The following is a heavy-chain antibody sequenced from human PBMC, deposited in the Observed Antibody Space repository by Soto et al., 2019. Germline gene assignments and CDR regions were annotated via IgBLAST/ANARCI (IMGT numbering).Heavy chain of an antibody. Sequence: GGSLRLSCAASGFTFSSYAMSWVRQAPGKGLEWVSAISGSGGSTYYADSVKGRFTISRDNSKNTLYLQMNSLRAEDTAVYYCAKEGYSSVVVAAGNAFDIWGQGTMVTVSS. V-gene: IGHV3-23*01. CDR1: GFTFSSYA. CDR3: AKEGYSSVVVAAGNAFDI. CDR2: ISGSGGST. D-gene: IGHD2-15*01. J-gene: IGHJ3*02.